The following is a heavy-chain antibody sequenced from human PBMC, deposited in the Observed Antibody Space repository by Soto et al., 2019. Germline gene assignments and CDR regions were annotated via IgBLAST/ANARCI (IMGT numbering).Heavy chain of an antibody. CDR2: IYYSGST. CDR3: ARREQLLWFGELFGWFDP. CDR1: SASISSYY. J-gene: IGHJ5*02. D-gene: IGHD3-10*01. Sequence: SETLSLTCTVSSASISSYYWSWILQPQGKGLEWIGYIYYSGSTNYNPSLKSRVTISVDTSKNQFSLKLSSVTAADTAVYYCARREQLLWFGELFGWFDPWGQGTLVTVS. V-gene: IGHV4-59*08.